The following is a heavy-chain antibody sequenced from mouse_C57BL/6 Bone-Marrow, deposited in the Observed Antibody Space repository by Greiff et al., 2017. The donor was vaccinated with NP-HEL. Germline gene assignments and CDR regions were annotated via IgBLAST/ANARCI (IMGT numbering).Heavy chain of an antibody. CDR3: AIYYYGSSEYFDV. D-gene: IGHD1-1*01. J-gene: IGHJ1*03. CDR1: GYTFTSYW. Sequence: QVQLQQPGAELVRPGSSVKLSCKASGYTFTSYWMDWVKQRPGQGLEWIGNIYPSDSETHYNQKFKDKATLTVDKSSSTAYMQLSSLTSEDSAVYYCAIYYYGSSEYFDVWGTGTTVTVSS. CDR2: IYPSDSET. V-gene: IGHV1-61*01.